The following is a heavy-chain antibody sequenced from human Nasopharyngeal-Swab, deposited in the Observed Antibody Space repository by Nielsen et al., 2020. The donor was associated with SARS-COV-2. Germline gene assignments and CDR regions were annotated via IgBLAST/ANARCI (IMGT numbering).Heavy chain of an antibody. D-gene: IGHD6-19*01. Sequence: WIRQPPGKGLEWVGRTRNKANSCTTEYAASVKGRFTISRDDSKNSLYLQMNSLKTEVTAVYYCARDGVAGTDYYYMDVWGKGTTVTVSS. CDR3: ARDGVAGTDYYYMDV. V-gene: IGHV3-72*01. J-gene: IGHJ6*03. CDR2: TRNKANSCTT.